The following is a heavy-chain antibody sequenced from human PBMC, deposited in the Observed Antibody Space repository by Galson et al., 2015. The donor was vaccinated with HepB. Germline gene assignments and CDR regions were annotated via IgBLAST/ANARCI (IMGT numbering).Heavy chain of an antibody. CDR2: ISSSSSYI. Sequence: SLRLSCAASGFTFSSYSMNWVRQAPGKGLEWVSSISSSSSYIYYADSVKGRFTISRDNAKNSLYLQMSSLRAEDTAVYYCARGPYGDPYYYYMDVWGKGTTVTVSS. J-gene: IGHJ6*03. CDR1: GFTFSSYS. D-gene: IGHD4-17*01. V-gene: IGHV3-21*01. CDR3: ARGPYGDPYYYYMDV.